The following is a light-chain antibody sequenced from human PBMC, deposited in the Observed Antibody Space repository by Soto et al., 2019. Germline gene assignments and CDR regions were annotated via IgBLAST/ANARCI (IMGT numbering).Light chain of an antibody. CDR2: GAS. CDR3: QQYGSSPRT. CDR1: ESVSSSY. Sequence: IVVSKSPGTVSLYPEERATLFCSASESVSSSYLAWYQQKPGQAPRLLIYGASSRATGIPDRFSGSGSGTDFTLTISRLEPEDFAVYYCQQYGSSPRTFGGGTKV. V-gene: IGKV3-20*01. J-gene: IGKJ4*01.